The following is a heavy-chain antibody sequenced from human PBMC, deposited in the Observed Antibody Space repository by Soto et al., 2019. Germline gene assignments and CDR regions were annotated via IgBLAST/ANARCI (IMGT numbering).Heavy chain of an antibody. CDR1: GGSVSSGSYY. CDR2: IYYSGST. CDR3: ARFSGATLTFDP. D-gene: IGHD1-26*01. Sequence: SETLSLTCTVSGGSVSSGSYYWSWIRQPPGKGLEWIGYIYYSGSTNYNPSLKSRVTISVDTSKNQFSLKLSSVTAADTAVYYCARFSGATLTFDPWGQGTLVTVSS. J-gene: IGHJ5*02. V-gene: IGHV4-61*01.